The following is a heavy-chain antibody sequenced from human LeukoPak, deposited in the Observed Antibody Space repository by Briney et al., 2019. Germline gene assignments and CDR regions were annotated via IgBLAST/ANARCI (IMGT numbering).Heavy chain of an antibody. D-gene: IGHD4-17*01. Sequence: SGPTLVKPPQTLTLTCTFSGFSLSTSGVGVGWIRQPPGKALEWLALIYWDGNKPYSPSLKTRLTITKDTSKNLVFLTMTNMDPVDTATYYCAHRRLAPSTAVTTGFDYCGQGILVTVSS. CDR2: IYWDGNK. J-gene: IGHJ4*02. CDR3: AHRRLAPSTAVTTGFDY. V-gene: IGHV2-5*02. CDR1: GFSLSTSGVG.